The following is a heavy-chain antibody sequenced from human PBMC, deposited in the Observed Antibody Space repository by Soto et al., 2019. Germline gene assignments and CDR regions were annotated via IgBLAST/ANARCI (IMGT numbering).Heavy chain of an antibody. CDR3: ARWRYGDY. Sequence: QVHLVQSGAEVKKPGASVKVSCKGSGYAFTTYGITWVRQAPGQGLEWMGWISAHNGNTHYAQKPQGRVTVTRDTATRTADTELRNRRTDDTAVYYCARWRYGDYCGHGGVFNV. J-gene: IGHJ4*01. V-gene: IGHV1-18*01. D-gene: IGHD1-1*01. CDR2: ISAHNGNT. CDR1: GYAFTTYG.